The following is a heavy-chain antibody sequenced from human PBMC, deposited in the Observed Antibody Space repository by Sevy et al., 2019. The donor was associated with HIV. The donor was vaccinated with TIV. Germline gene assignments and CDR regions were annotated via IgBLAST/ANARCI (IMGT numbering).Heavy chain of an antibody. Sequence: GGYLRLSCAASGFTFNTYTMNWVRQTPGKGLEWVSSITSSSGYIYYADSVKGRFAISRDNGENSLYLQMDSLRAEDTGVYYCAREHSAGSYYFDNWGQGAQVTVSS. CDR3: AREHSAGSYYFDN. D-gene: IGHD3-10*01. CDR2: ITSSSGYI. CDR1: GFTFNTYT. V-gene: IGHV3-21*01. J-gene: IGHJ5*02.